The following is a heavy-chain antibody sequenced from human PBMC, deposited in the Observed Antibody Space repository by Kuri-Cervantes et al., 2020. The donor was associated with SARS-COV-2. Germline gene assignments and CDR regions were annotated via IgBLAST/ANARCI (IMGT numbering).Heavy chain of an antibody. CDR1: GFTFSSYA. J-gene: IGHJ4*02. CDR2: ISGSGGST. CDR3: AKPITMVRGVPSPGFDY. Sequence: LSLTCAASGFTFSSYAMSWVRQAPGKGLEWVSAISGSGGSTYYADSVKGRFTISRDNAKNTLYLQMNSLRAEDTAVYYCAKPITMVRGVPSPGFDYWGQGTLVTVSS. V-gene: IGHV3-23*01. D-gene: IGHD3-10*01.